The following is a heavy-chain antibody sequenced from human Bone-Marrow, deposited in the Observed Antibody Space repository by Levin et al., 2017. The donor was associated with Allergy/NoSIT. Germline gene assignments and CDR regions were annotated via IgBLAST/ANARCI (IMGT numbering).Heavy chain of an antibody. J-gene: IGHJ4*02. CDR1: GGSISGCGYY. D-gene: IGHD5-12*01. CDR3: ARFNGYDFDY. V-gene: IGHV4-31*03. CDR2: IYYSGNT. Sequence: SCTVSGGSISGCGYYWSWLRQHPGKGLEWIGYIYYSGNTYYNPSLKRRVIISVVTSKNPLSLNFTSVTVADTAVYDCARFNGYDFDYWGQGTLATVSS.